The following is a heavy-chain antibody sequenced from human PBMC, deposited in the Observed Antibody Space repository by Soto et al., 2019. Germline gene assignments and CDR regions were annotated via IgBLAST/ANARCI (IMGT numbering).Heavy chain of an antibody. Sequence: GGSLRLSCAASGFTFSSYGMHWVRQAPGKGLEWVAVISYDGSNKYYADSVKGRFTISRDNSKNTLYLQMNSLRAEDTAVYYCAKSLVYGGKEPLFDYWGQGTLVTVSS. D-gene: IGHD4-17*01. J-gene: IGHJ4*02. CDR3: AKSLVYGGKEPLFDY. CDR1: GFTFSSYG. V-gene: IGHV3-30*18. CDR2: ISYDGSNK.